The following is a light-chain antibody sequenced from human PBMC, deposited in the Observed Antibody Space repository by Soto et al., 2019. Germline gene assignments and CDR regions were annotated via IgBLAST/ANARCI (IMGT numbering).Light chain of an antibody. V-gene: IGLV2-14*01. CDR1: SSDVGGYNY. CDR3: SSFTSTNTVL. J-gene: IGLJ2*01. CDR2: NVS. Sequence: QSALTQPASVSGSPGQSITISCTGTSSDVGGYNYVSWYQQHPGKAPKLMIYNVSNRPSGVSNRFSGSESGNTASLTISGLQAEDEGHYYCSSFTSTNTVLFGGGTKVTVL.